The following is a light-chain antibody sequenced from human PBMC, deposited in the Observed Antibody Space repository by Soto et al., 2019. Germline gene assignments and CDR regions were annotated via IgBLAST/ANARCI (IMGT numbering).Light chain of an antibody. CDR2: GAS. J-gene: IGKJ4*01. V-gene: IGKV3-15*01. CDR3: QQYDAWPPGT. CDR1: RTIDTY. Sequence: DMVMTQSPAFVSASLGERVTLSCRASRTIDTYLAWFQHRLGQPPRLLIFGASVRAPGVPPRFSGGGSGTEFTLTINSLRSEDFAVYFCQQYDAWPPGTFGGGTTVEI.